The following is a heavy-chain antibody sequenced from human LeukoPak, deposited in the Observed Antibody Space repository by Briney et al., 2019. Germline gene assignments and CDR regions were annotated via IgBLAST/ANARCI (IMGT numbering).Heavy chain of an antibody. Sequence: PSETLSLTCTVSGYSISSGYYWGWIRQPPGKGLEWIGSIYHSGSTYYIPSLKSRVTISVDTSKNQFSLKLSSVTAADTAVYYCARVEALYCSSTSCFYYYFDYWGQGTLVTVSS. V-gene: IGHV4-38-2*02. CDR1: GYSISSGYY. J-gene: IGHJ4*02. CDR3: ARVEALYCSSTSCFYYYFDY. D-gene: IGHD2-2*01. CDR2: IYHSGST.